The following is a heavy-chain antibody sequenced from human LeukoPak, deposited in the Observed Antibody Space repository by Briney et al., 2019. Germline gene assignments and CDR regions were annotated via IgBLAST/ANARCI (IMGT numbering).Heavy chain of an antibody. CDR1: GFTFSSYT. CDR3: ARDRGAYCGGDCYLGFDY. D-gene: IGHD2-21*02. J-gene: IGHJ4*01. V-gene: IGHV3-21*01. CDR2: IAGSSGYT. Sequence: GSLRLSCAASGFTFSSYTMNWVRQAPGKGLEWVSSIAGSSGYTSYADSVKGRFTISRDSAKKSLYLQMTSLTAEDTAVYYCARDRGAYCGGDCYLGFDYWGRGTLVTVSS.